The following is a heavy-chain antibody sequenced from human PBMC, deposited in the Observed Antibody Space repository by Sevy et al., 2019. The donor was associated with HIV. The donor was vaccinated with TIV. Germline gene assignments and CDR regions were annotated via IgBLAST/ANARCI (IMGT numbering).Heavy chain of an antibody. CDR3: AREYSGTYYYFDY. CDR2: INSDGSST. CDR1: GFTFSSYW. J-gene: IGHJ4*02. D-gene: IGHD1-26*01. V-gene: IGHV3-74*03. Sequence: GGSLRLSCAASGFTFSSYWMHWVRQAPGKGLVWVSRINSDGSSTKYADSVKGRFTISRDNAKNTLYLQMNSLRAEDTAVSYCAREYSGTYYYFDYWSQGTLVTVSS.